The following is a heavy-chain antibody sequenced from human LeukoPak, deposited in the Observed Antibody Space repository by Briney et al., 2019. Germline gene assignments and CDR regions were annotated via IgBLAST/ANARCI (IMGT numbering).Heavy chain of an antibody. CDR2: INPNSGGT. J-gene: IGHJ6*03. CDR3: ARVRGYCSSTRCYYYYMDV. D-gene: IGHD2-2*01. Sequence: GASVKVSCKASGYTFTGYYMHWVRQAPGQGLEWMGWINPNSGGTNYAQKFHGRVTMTRDTSISTAYMELSRLRSDDTAVYYCARVRGYCSSTRCYYYYMDVWGKGTTVTVSS. CDR1: GYTFTGYY. V-gene: IGHV1-2*02.